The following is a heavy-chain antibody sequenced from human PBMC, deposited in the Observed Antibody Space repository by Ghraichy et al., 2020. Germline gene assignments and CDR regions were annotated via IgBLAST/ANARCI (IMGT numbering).Heavy chain of an antibody. D-gene: IGHD3-3*01. CDR2: ITGSGSST. Sequence: LSLTCAASGFTFSSYAMSWVRQAPGKGLEWVSAITGSGSSTYYADSVKGRFTISRDNSKNTLYLQMNSLRAEDTAVYYCAKPESYYDFWSSYSYYFDYWGQGTLVTVSS. CDR3: AKPESYYDFWSSYSYYFDY. V-gene: IGHV3-23*01. CDR1: GFTFSSYA. J-gene: IGHJ4*02.